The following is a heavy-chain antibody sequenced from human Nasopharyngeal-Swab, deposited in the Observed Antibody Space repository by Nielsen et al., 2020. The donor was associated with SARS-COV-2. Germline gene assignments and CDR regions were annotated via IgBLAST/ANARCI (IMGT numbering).Heavy chain of an antibody. CDR1: GDSIAYSTFY. J-gene: IGHJ6*02. D-gene: IGHD1-26*01. V-gene: IGHV4-39*01. CDR3: ARAGRVGDAFVGLDV. Sequence: SETLSLTCTVSGDSIAYSTFYWGWIRQPPGKGLEWIGNIYYNENTYQNPSLKSRLTISVDKSKNQFSLQLRSVTAADTAVYYCARAGRVGDAFVGLDVWGQGTTVTVSS. CDR2: IYYNENT.